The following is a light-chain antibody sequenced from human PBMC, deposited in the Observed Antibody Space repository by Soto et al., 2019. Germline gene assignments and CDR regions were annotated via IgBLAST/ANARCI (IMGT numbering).Light chain of an antibody. CDR2: DAS. J-gene: IGKJ1*01. Sequence: DIQMTQSPSTLSASVGDRVTITCRASQSISSWLAWYQQKPGKAPKLLIYDASSLESGVPSRFSGSGSGTEFTLTISSLQPDDFATYYCQQYNSYPLFGQGTKVVIK. CDR1: QSISSW. V-gene: IGKV1-5*01. CDR3: QQYNSYPL.